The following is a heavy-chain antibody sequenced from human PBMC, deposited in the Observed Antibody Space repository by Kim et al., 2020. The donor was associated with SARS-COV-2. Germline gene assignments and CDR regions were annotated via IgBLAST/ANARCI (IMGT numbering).Heavy chain of an antibody. J-gene: IGHJ5*02. CDR1: GGSISSYY. Sequence: SETLSLTCTVSGGSISSYYWSWIRQPAGKGLEWIGRIYTSGSTNYNPSLKSRVTMSVDTSKNQFSLKLSSVTAADTAVYYCARDSSGTLEWLPDTNWFDPWGQGTLVTVSS. D-gene: IGHD3-3*01. CDR2: IYTSGST. V-gene: IGHV4-4*07. CDR3: ARDSSGTLEWLPDTNWFDP.